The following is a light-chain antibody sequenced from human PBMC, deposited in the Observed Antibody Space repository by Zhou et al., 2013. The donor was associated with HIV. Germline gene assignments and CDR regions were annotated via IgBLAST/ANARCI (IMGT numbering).Light chain of an antibody. CDR3: QQLNSFPLT. Sequence: DIQMTQSPSSLSASVGDRVTITCRASQGISSYLAWYQQKPGKAPKLLIYTASTLQSGVPSRFSGSGSGAEFTLTISSLQPEDFATYYCQQLNSFPLTFGGGPRWRSN. V-gene: IGKV1-9*01. CDR2: TAS. J-gene: IGKJ4*01. CDR1: QGISSY.